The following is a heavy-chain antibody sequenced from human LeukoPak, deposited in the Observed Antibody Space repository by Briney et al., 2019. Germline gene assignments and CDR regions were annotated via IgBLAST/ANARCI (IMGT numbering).Heavy chain of an antibody. CDR1: GYSFTSYW. D-gene: IGHD6-13*01. CDR3: ARRPYSSSWYYFDY. Sequence: GESLKISFKGSGYSFTSYWIGWVRQMPGKGLEWMGIIYPGDSDTRYSPSFQGQVTISADKSISTAYLQWSSLKASDTATYYCARRPYSSSWYYFDYWGQGTLVTVSS. J-gene: IGHJ4*02. V-gene: IGHV5-51*01. CDR2: IYPGDSDT.